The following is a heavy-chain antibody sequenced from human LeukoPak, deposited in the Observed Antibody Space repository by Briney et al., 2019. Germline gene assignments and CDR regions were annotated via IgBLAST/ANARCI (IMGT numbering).Heavy chain of an antibody. CDR2: INPNSGGT. CDR1: GYTFTGHY. CDR3: ARGDRRTLWAPLDY. V-gene: IGHV1-2*02. J-gene: IGHJ4*02. D-gene: IGHD5-18*01. Sequence: ASVKVSCKASGYTFTGHYIYWVRQAPGQRLEWLGWINPNSGGTDYAQNFQGRVTMTRDTSISTAYMELSRLRSDDTAMYFCARGDRRTLWAPLDYWGQGTLVTVSS.